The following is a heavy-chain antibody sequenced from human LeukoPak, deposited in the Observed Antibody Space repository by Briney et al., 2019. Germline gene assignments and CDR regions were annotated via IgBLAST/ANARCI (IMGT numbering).Heavy chain of an antibody. V-gene: IGHV3-15*01. Sequence: SLRLSSAASGVTFRIASMSWVGQTPGKGRGWGGGIKSQTDGGTTEYASAVKGRFTISRDDSKSTLFLQMNSLKTEDTAIYYCTTYTSGSSYYWGQGTLVTVSS. CDR3: TTYTSGSSYY. D-gene: IGHD1-26*01. J-gene: IGHJ4*02. CDR1: GVTFRIAS. CDR2: IKSQTDGGTT.